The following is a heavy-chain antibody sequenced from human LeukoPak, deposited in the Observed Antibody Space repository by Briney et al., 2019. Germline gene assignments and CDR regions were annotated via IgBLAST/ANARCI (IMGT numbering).Heavy chain of an antibody. CDR3: ASAYTYVRLGDH. V-gene: IGHV3-74*01. D-gene: IGHD3-16*01. CDR2: TNLHGTAV. J-gene: IGHJ4*02. CDR1: GLSFSNYW. Sequence: GGSLRLSCAVSGLSFSNYWMHGVRQAPGKGLVWVARTNLHGTAVDYAGSVKGRFTISRDNAKNTLFLQMNSLRAEDTAVYYCASAYTYVRLGDHWGQGTLVTVSS.